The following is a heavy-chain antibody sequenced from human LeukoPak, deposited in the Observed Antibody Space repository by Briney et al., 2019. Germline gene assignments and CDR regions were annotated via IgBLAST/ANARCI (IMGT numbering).Heavy chain of an antibody. V-gene: IGHV3-74*01. J-gene: IGHJ5*02. CDR2: IKTDGSST. CDR1: GFTFRNYW. CDR3: ARSDWFDP. Sequence: GGPLRLSRAPSGFTFRNYWMHWLRQAPARVRVWVSRIKTDGSSTSYADSVKGRFTISRDNAKNTLYLQMNSLRAEDTAVYYCARSDWFDPWGQGTLVTVSS.